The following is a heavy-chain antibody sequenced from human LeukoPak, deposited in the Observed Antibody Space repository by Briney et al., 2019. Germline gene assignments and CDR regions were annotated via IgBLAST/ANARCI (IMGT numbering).Heavy chain of an antibody. Sequence: SETLSLTCAVYGGSFSGYYWSWIRQPPGKGLEWIGEINHSGSTNYNPSLKSRVTISVDTSKNQFSLKLSSVTAADTAVYYCARGVTNYDFWSGYSSVRAAFDVWDQGTMVTVSS. J-gene: IGHJ3*01. CDR2: INHSGST. CDR3: ARGVTNYDFWSGYSSVRAAFDV. V-gene: IGHV4-34*01. D-gene: IGHD3-3*01. CDR1: GGSFSGYY.